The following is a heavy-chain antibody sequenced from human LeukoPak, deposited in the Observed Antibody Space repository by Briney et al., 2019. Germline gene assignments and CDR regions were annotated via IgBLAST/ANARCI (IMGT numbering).Heavy chain of an antibody. J-gene: IGHJ5*02. CDR1: GCTFSSYA. V-gene: IGHV3-23*01. CDR3: TKKRTTSVTDWFDP. Sequence: PGGSLRLSCTASGCTFSSYAMTWVRQAPGKGLECVSVISGIGTTTYYADSVKGRFTISRDNSKNTLFLQMNSLRVEDTATYYCTKKRTTSVTDWFDPWGQGTLVTVSS. CDR2: ISGIGTTT. D-gene: IGHD4-17*01.